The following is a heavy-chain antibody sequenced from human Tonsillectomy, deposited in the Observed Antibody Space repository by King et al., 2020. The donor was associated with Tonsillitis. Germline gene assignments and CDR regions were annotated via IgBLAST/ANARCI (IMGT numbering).Heavy chain of an antibody. V-gene: IGHV1-18*01. CDR1: GYTFTSYG. Sequence: QLVQSGAEVKKPGASVKVSCKASGYTFTSYGISWVRQAPGQGLEWMGWISAYNGNTNYAQKLQGRVTMTTDTSTSTAYMELRSLRSDDTAVYYCARAPLTPYVIVVVVAPDYYFDYWGQGTLVTVSS. D-gene: IGHD2-15*01. J-gene: IGHJ4*02. CDR3: ARAPLTPYVIVVVVAPDYYFDY. CDR2: ISAYNGNT.